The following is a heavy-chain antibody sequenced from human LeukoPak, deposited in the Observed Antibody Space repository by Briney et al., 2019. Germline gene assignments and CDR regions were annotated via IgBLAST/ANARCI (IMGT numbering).Heavy chain of an antibody. V-gene: IGHV3-53*01. CDR2: IYSGGRT. D-gene: IGHD2-2*01. J-gene: IGHJ5*02. CDR3: ARGAYQTLYWFVP. CDR1: GFTVSSNY. Sequence: PGGSLRLSCAASGFTVSSNYMSWVRQAPGKGLEWVSVIYSGGRTYYADSVKGRFTISRDNSKNTLYLQMNSLRAEDTAVYYCARGAYQTLYWFVPWGQGTRVTVSS.